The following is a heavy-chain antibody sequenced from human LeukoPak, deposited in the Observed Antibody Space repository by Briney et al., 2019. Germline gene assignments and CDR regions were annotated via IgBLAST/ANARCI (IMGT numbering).Heavy chain of an antibody. CDR1: GGSISSYY. J-gene: IGHJ4*02. CDR2: IYTSGST. D-gene: IGHD6-13*01. CDR3: AKYSSSRAYDY. Sequence: SETLSLTCTVSGGSISSYYWSWIRQPAGKGLEWIGRIYTSGSTNYNPSLKSRVTTSVDTSKNQFSLKLSSVTAADTAVYYCAKYSSSRAYDYWGQGTLVTVSS. V-gene: IGHV4-4*07.